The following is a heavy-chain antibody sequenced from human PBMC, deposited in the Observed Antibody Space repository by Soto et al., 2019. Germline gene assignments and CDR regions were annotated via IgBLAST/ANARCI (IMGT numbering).Heavy chain of an antibody. CDR2: IFWDDDE. CDR3: AHRTYCSGGSCYDY. J-gene: IGHJ4*02. Sequence: QITLKESGPPLVKPTQTLTLTCTFSGFSLSTSGVGVGWIRQPPGEALEWLAIIFWDDDERYNPSLMTRLTITKDTSKNQVVLTMTHMDPADTATYYCAHRTYCSGGSCYDYWGQGTLVTVSS. D-gene: IGHD2-15*01. CDR1: GFSLSTSGVG. V-gene: IGHV2-5*02.